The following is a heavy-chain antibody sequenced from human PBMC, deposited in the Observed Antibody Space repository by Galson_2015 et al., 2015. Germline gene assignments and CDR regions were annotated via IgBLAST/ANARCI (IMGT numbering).Heavy chain of an antibody. CDR3: AKSGYIYELNYF. Sequence: SLRLSCAASGFTFMDYAMTWVRQAPGKGLEFVAGISHSGHNTHYAHSVKGRFTISRDNSKNTVFLQMTSLRADDTAVYFCAKSGYIYELNYFWGQGTLVTVSS. D-gene: IGHD5-18*01. CDR1: GFTFMDYA. J-gene: IGHJ1*01. CDR2: ISHSGHNT. V-gene: IGHV3-23*01.